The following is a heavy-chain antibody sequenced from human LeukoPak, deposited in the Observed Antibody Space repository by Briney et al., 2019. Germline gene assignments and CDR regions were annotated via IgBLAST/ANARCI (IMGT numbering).Heavy chain of an antibody. CDR2: ISGSGGST. D-gene: IGHD3-22*01. Sequence: GGSLRLSCAASGFTFSSYAMSWVRQAPGKGLEWVSAISGSGGSTYYTDSVKGRFTISRDNSKNTLYLQMNSLRAEDTAVYYCAKGWDSSGYYDFDYWGQGTLVTVSS. J-gene: IGHJ4*02. V-gene: IGHV3-23*01. CDR3: AKGWDSSGYYDFDY. CDR1: GFTFSSYA.